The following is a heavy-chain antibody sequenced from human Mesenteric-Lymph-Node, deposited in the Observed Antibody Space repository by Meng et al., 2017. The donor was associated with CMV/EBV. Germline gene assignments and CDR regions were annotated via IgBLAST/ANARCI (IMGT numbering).Heavy chain of an antibody. CDR2: IKEDGSEI. V-gene: IGHV3-7*01. CDR3: ARDSADCTGTDCYTPWFDP. CDR1: GFTFSSYA. D-gene: IGHD2-2*02. J-gene: IGHJ5*02. Sequence: GGSLRLSCAASGFTFSSYAVSWVRQPPGKGLEWVANIKEDGSEIYYVDSVKGRFTISRDNAKNSLYLQMNSLRAEDTAVYYCARDSADCTGTDCYTPWFDPWGHGILVTVSS.